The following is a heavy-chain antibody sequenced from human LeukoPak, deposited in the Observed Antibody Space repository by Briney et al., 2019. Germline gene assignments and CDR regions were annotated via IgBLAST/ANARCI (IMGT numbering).Heavy chain of an antibody. CDR1: GGSFSGYY. Sequence: SETLSLTCAVYGGSFSGYYWSWIRQPPGKGLEWIGEINHSGSTNYNPSLKSRVTISVGTSKNQFSLKLSSVTAADTAVYYCARGPRYSSGDYWGQGTLVTVSS. CDR2: INHSGST. V-gene: IGHV4-34*01. CDR3: ARGPRYSSGDY. D-gene: IGHD3-22*01. J-gene: IGHJ4*02.